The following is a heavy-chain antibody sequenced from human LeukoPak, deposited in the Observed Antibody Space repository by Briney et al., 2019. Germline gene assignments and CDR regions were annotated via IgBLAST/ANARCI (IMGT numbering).Heavy chain of an antibody. CDR1: GYTFTSYG. V-gene: IGHV1-18*01. J-gene: IGHJ4*02. D-gene: IGHD3-16*02. CDR2: ISAYNGNT. Sequence: GASVKVSCMASGYTFTSYGISWVRQAPGQGLEWMGWISAYNGNTNYAQKLQGRVTMTTDTSTSTAYTELRSLRSDDTAVYYCARDMITFGGLIVADYWGQGTLVTVSS. CDR3: ARDMITFGGLIVADY.